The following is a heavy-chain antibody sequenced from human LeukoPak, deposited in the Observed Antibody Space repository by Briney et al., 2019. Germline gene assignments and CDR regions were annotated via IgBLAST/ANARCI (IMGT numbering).Heavy chain of an antibody. V-gene: IGHV3-30*01. CDR1: GFIFSNYA. Sequence: PGSSLRLSCAASGFIFSNYAVHWVRQAPGKGLEWVTLISSDGCKTNHADAVKDRFSISRDNSNNTMYLQVNSLRAEDTSVYYCARDSTYWYDSGSSGPHYFDYWGEGTLVTVSS. CDR2: ISSDGCKT. D-gene: IGHD3-10*01. J-gene: IGHJ4*02. CDR3: ARDSTYWYDSGSSGPHYFDY.